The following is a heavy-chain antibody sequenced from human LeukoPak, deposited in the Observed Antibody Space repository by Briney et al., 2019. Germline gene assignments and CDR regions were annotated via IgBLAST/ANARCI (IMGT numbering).Heavy chain of an antibody. J-gene: IGHJ4*02. CDR2: ISYDGSNK. CDR3: ARAGQIIVGATSLDY. Sequence: GGSLRLSCAASGFTFSSYAMHWVRQAPGKGLEWVAVISYDGSNKYYADSVKGRFTISRDNSKNTLYLQMNSLRAEDTAVYYCARAGQIIVGATSLDYWGQGTLVTVSS. D-gene: IGHD1-26*01. V-gene: IGHV3-30-3*01. CDR1: GFTFSSYA.